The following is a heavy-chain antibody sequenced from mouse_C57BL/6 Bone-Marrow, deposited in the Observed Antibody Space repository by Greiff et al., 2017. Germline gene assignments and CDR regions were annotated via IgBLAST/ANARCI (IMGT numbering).Heavy chain of an antibody. CDR3: TRGAYDFDY. J-gene: IGHJ2*01. CDR1: GYTFTDYE. Sequence: QVQLQQSGAELVRPGASVTLSCKASGYTFTDYEMHWVKQTPVHGLEWIGAIDPETGGTAYHQKFKGKAILTADKSSSTAYMELRSLTSEDSAVYYRTRGAYDFDYWGQGTTLTVSS. V-gene: IGHV1-15*01. CDR2: IDPETGGT. D-gene: IGHD1-1*01.